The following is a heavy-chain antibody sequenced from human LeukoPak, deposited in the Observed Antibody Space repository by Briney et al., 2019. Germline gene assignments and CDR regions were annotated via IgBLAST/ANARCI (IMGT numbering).Heavy chain of an antibody. D-gene: IGHD3-22*01. V-gene: IGHV4-39*01. CDR1: GGSISSSSYY. CDR3: ASSTGYYDSTGYYRYFDY. J-gene: IGHJ4*02. Sequence: SETLSLTCTVSGGSISSSSYYWGWIRQPPGKGLEWIGSIYYSGSTYYNPSLKSRVTTSVDTSKNQLSLKLSSVTAADTAVYYCASSTGYYDSTGYYRYFDYWGQGTLVTVSS. CDR2: IYYSGST.